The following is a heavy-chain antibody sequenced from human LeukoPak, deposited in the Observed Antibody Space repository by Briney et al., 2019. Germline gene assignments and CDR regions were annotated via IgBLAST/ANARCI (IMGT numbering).Heavy chain of an antibody. D-gene: IGHD5-12*01. CDR2: ISHSGST. Sequence: PSETLSLTCAVSGGSFSGYYWSWIRQPPGKGLEWIGEISHSGSTNYSPSLKSRVTISVDTSKNQFSLNLSSVTAADTGVYYCARALVRATMVWYFDLWGRGTLVTVSS. CDR3: ARALVRATMVWYFDL. J-gene: IGHJ2*01. V-gene: IGHV4-34*01. CDR1: GGSFSGYY.